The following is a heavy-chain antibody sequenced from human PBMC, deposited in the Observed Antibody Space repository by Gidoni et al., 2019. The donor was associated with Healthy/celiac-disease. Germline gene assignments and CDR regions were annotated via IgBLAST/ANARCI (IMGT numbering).Heavy chain of an antibody. D-gene: IGHD6-19*01. J-gene: IGHJ4*02. CDR2: ISGSGGST. V-gene: IGHV3-23*01. CDR1: GCTFSSYA. Sequence: EVQLLESGGGLVQPGGSLRLSCAAPGCTFSSYAMSWVRQSPGKGLEWVSAISGSGGSTYYADSVKGRFTISRDNSKNTLYLQMNSLRAEDTAVYYCAKDRSGGYSSGWYVTFFDYWGQGTLVTVSS. CDR3: AKDRSGGYSSGWYVTFFDY.